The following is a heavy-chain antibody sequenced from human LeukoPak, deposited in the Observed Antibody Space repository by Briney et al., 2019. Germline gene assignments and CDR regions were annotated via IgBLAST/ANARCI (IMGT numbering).Heavy chain of an antibody. Sequence: GSVKVSCKASGYTFTSYGISWVRQAPGQGLEWMGWINPNSGGTNYAQKFQGRVTMTRDTSISTAYMELSRLRSDDTAMYYCARVPSSSSFRYWFDPWGQGTLVTVSS. D-gene: IGHD6-6*01. V-gene: IGHV1-2*02. J-gene: IGHJ5*02. CDR1: GYTFTSYG. CDR2: INPNSGGT. CDR3: ARVPSSSSFRYWFDP.